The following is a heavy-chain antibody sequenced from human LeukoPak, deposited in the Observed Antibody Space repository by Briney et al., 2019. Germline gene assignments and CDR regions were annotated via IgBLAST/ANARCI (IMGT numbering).Heavy chain of an antibody. CDR3: ARVFSGYGYYYYYMDV. CDR2: ISAYNGNT. V-gene: IGHV1-18*01. D-gene: IGHD5-18*01. Sequence: GASVKVSCKASGYTFTSYGISWVRQAPGQGLEWMGWISAYNGNTNYAQKLQGRVTMTTDTSTSTAYMELRSLRSDDTAVYYCARVFSGYGYYYYYMDVWGKGTTVTVSS. CDR1: GYTFTSYG. J-gene: IGHJ6*03.